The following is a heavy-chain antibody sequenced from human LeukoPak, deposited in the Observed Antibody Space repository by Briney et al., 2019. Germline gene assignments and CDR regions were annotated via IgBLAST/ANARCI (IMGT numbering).Heavy chain of an antibody. D-gene: IGHD3-22*01. CDR3: ARAMIVVVPVCFDY. J-gene: IGHJ4*02. CDR1: GYTFSSYG. V-gene: IGHV1-18*01. Sequence: ASVKVSCKASGYTFSSYGISWVRQAPGQGLEWMGWISAYNGNTNYAQKLQDRVTMTTDTSTSTAYMELRSLRSDDTAVYYCARAMIVVVPVCFDYWGQGTLVTVSS. CDR2: ISAYNGNT.